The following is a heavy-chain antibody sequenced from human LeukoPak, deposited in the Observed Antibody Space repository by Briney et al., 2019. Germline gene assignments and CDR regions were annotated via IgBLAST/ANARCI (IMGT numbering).Heavy chain of an antibody. CDR2: IYHSGST. Sequence: SETLSLTCAVSGDSIGISGYYWGWIRQPPGKGLEWIGSIYHSGSTYYNPSLKGRVTISVDTSKDQFSLKLSSVTAADTAVYYCARHENAAMVTSRFDYWGQGTLVTVSS. CDR1: GDSIGISGYY. D-gene: IGHD5-18*01. CDR3: ARHENAAMVTSRFDY. V-gene: IGHV4-39*01. J-gene: IGHJ4*02.